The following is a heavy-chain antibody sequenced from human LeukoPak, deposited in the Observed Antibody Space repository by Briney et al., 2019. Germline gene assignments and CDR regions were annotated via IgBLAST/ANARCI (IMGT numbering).Heavy chain of an antibody. J-gene: IGHJ5*02. D-gene: IGHD3-10*01. Sequence: ASVKVSCKASGYTFTSYGISWVRQAPGQGLEWMGWISAYNGNTNYAQKLQGRVTMTTDTSTSTAYMELRSLRSDDTAVYYCARDLTASWFGELSAGFDPWGQGTLVTVSS. CDR2: ISAYNGNT. V-gene: IGHV1-18*01. CDR1: GYTFTSYG. CDR3: ARDLTASWFGELSAGFDP.